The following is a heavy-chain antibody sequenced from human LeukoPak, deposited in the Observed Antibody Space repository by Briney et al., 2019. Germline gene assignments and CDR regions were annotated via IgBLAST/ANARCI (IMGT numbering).Heavy chain of an antibody. CDR1: GFTFSSYA. J-gene: IGHJ4*02. Sequence: PGGSLRLSCAASGFTFSSYAMSWVRQAPGKGLEWVSAISGSGGSTYYADSVKGRLTISRDNSKNTLYLQMNSLRAEDTAVYYCAKLGGGYFDWLPTYLDYWGQGTLVTVSS. V-gene: IGHV3-23*01. CDR3: AKLGGGYFDWLPTYLDY. D-gene: IGHD3-9*01. CDR2: ISGSGGST.